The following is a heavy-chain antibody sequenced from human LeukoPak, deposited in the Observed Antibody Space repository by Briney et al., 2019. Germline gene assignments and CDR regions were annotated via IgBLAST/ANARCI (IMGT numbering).Heavy chain of an antibody. CDR3: AREAYGVPAFDI. J-gene: IGHJ3*02. CDR2: IKQDGSEK. V-gene: IGHV3-7*01. Sequence: GGSLRLSCAASGCTFSSYWMSWVRQAPGKGLEWVANIKQDGSEKYYVDSVKGRFTISRDNAKNSLYLQMNSLRAEDTAVYYCAREAYGVPAFDIWGQGTMVTVSS. CDR1: GCTFSSYW. D-gene: IGHD4-17*01.